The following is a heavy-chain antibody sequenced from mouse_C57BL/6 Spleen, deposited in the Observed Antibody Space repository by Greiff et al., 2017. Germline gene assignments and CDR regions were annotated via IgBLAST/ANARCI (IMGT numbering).Heavy chain of an antibody. CDR1: GYTFTDYN. Sequence: VQLQQSGPELVKPGASVKMSCKASGYTFTDYNMHWVKQSPGKSLEWIGYINPNNGGTSYNQKFKGKATLTVNKASSTAYLELRSLTSEDSAVYYCASLGQGAWFAYWGQGTLVTVSA. J-gene: IGHJ3*01. D-gene: IGHD3-3*01. CDR2: INPNNGGT. V-gene: IGHV1-22*01. CDR3: ASLGQGAWFAY.